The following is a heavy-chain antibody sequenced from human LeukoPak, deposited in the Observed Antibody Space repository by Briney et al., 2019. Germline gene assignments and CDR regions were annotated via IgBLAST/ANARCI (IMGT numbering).Heavy chain of an antibody. CDR1: GYTFTSYD. D-gene: IGHD3-22*01. J-gene: IGHJ6*03. Sequence: ASVKASCKASGYTFTSYDINWVRQATGQGLEWMGWMNPNSGNTGYAQKFQGRVTMTRNTSISTAYMELSSLRSEDTAVYYCARGPGSSGYYRPRGYMDVWGKGTTVTISS. V-gene: IGHV1-8*01. CDR2: MNPNSGNT. CDR3: ARGPGSSGYYRPRGYMDV.